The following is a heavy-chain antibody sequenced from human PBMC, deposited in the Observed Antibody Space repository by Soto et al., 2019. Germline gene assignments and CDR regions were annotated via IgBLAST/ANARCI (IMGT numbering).Heavy chain of an antibody. CDR2: IYHSGST. V-gene: IGHV4-30-2*01. Sequence: SETLSLTCAVSGGSISSGGYSWSWIRQPPGKGLEWIGYIYHSGSTYYNPSLKSRVTISVDTSKNQFSLKLSSVTAADTAVYYCARERAVLLWFGGKNWFDPXGQGTLVTVSS. CDR1: GGSISSGGYS. CDR3: ARERAVLLWFGGKNWFDP. J-gene: IGHJ5*02. D-gene: IGHD3-10*01.